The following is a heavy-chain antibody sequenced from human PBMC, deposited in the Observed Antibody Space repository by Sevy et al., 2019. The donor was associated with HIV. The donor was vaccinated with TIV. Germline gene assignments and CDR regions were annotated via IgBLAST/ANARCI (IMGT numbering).Heavy chain of an antibody. V-gene: IGHV3-7*03. D-gene: IGHD2-2*01. CDR1: GLTFSSYW. CDR2: INQGGSQE. J-gene: IGHJ1*01. CDR3: ATILPAGVPAEYFQH. Sequence: GGSLRLSCAASGLTFSSYWMTWVRQAPGKGLEWVDNINQGGSQEYYVDSVKGRFTISRDNAKNSLYLQINSLRAEDTAVYYCATILPAGVPAEYFQHWGQGTLVTVSS.